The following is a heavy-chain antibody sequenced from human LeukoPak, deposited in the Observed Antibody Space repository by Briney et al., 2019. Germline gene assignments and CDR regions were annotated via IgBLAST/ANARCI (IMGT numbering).Heavy chain of an antibody. CDR3: VRDLRALVAVAGIGIDY. Sequence: GGSLRLSCAASGFTFSSYGMHWVRQAPGKGLEWVAVIWYDGSNKYYADSVKGRFTISRDNSKNTLYLQMNSLRAEDTAVYYCVRDLRALVAVAGIGIDYWGQGTLVTVSS. CDR1: GFTFSSYG. D-gene: IGHD6-19*01. V-gene: IGHV3-33*01. CDR2: IWYDGSNK. J-gene: IGHJ4*02.